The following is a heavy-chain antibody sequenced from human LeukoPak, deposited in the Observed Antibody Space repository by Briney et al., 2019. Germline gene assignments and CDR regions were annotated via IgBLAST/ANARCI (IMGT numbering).Heavy chain of an antibody. CDR3: ARGPNSNWSGLDF. D-gene: IGHD6-6*01. V-gene: IGHV3-74*01. CDR1: GFSFSGHW. CDR2: ISPTGSTT. Sequence: GGSLRLSCIASGFSFSGHWMHWARQLPGKGLVWVSRISPTGSTTSYADSVKGRFTVSRGNAKNTLYLQVNNLRAEDTAVYYCARGPNSNWSGLDFWGQGTLLTVSS. J-gene: IGHJ4*02.